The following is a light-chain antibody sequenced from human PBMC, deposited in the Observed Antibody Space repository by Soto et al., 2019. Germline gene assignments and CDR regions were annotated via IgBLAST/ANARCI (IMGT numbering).Light chain of an antibody. CDR1: HGISSW. CDR3: QPANSFPVT. CDR2: ASS. V-gene: IGKV1-12*01. Sequence: DIQMTQSPSSVSASVGDRVTITCRASHGISSWLAWYQQKPVKPPTLLIYASSSLQSGVHSRFSGSGSGTDFTLTISSLQPEDFATSHCQPANSFPVTFGQGTRLAIK. J-gene: IGKJ5*01.